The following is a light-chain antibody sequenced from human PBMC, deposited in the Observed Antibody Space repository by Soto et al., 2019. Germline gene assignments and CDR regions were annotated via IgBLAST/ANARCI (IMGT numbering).Light chain of an antibody. Sequence: EIVMTQSPLTLSASPGERAIFSCRASQSVCSNIARYQQKPGQSPRLLVYDASTRATAIPARFSGSGSGTEFTLTINILQPEDFAVYYCQQYYQWPSYTFGQGTKVDI. J-gene: IGKJ2*01. CDR1: QSVCSN. CDR2: DAS. V-gene: IGKV3-15*01. CDR3: QQYYQWPSYT.